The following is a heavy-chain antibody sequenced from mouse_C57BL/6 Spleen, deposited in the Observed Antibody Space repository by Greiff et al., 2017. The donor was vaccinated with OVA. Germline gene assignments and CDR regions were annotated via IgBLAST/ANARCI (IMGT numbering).Heavy chain of an antibody. CDR2: INPSTGGT. Sequence: VQLQQSGPELVKPGASVKISCKASGYSFTGYYMNWVKQSPEKSLEWIGEINPSTGGTTYNQKFKAKATLTVDKSSSTAYMQLKSLTSDDSAVYYCARQGRGLAMDYWGQGTSVTVSS. D-gene: IGHD3-3*01. CDR1: GYSFTGYY. V-gene: IGHV1-42*01. CDR3: ARQGRGLAMDY. J-gene: IGHJ4*01.